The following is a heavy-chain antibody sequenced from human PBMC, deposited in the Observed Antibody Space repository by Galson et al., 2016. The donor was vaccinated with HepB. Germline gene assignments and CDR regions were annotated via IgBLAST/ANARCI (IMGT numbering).Heavy chain of an antibody. CDR1: GFTFSSYA. J-gene: IGHJ3*02. CDR3: AKDRSPYYDIVTGYFPDNDAFDI. V-gene: IGHV3-23*01. Sequence: SLRLSCAASGFTFSSYAMSWVRQAPGKGLEWVSTISGGGGNTDYADSVKGRLTISRDNSKNTLYLQMNSLRAEDTAVHYCAKDRSPYYDIVTGYFPDNDAFDIWGQGTMVTVSS. D-gene: IGHD3-9*01. CDR2: ISGGGGNT.